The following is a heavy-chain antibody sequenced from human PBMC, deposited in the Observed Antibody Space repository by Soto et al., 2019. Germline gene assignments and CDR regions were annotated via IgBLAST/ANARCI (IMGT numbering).Heavy chain of an antibody. V-gene: IGHV3-7*03. CDR1: GFSFSTYW. Sequence: LRLSCAASGFSFSTYWMSWVRQAPGKGLEWVANMKNDGSETYYVDSVKGRFTISRDNAKTSLYLQMNSLRAEDTAVYYCAKGGHIDFCGPGTLVTVSS. J-gene: IGHJ4*02. CDR2: MKNDGSET. D-gene: IGHD3-16*01. CDR3: AKGGHIDF.